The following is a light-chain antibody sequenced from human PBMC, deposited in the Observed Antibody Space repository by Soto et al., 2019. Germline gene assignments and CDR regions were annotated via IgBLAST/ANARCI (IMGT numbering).Light chain of an antibody. CDR2: GAS. J-gene: IGKJ1*01. CDR3: QQDGSSSWT. Sequence: VFTKSPGTLSLSPGERATLSCRASQSVSSSYLAWYQQKPGQAPRLLIYGASSRATGIPDRFSGSGSGTDFTLTISRLEPEDFAVYYCQQDGSSSWTFGQGTKVDIK. CDR1: QSVSSSY. V-gene: IGKV3-20*01.